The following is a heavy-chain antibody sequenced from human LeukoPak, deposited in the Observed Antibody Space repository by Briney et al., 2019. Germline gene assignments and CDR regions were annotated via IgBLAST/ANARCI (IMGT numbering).Heavy chain of an antibody. Sequence: GGSLRLSCAASGFTFSSYAMSWVRQAPGKGLEWVSAISGSGGSTFYADSVRGRFTISRDNSKNTLYLQMNSLRAEDTAVYYCAKGLALPRPHYFDYWGQGILVTVSS. CDR3: AKGLALPRPHYFDY. D-gene: IGHD6-13*01. V-gene: IGHV3-23*01. J-gene: IGHJ4*02. CDR2: ISGSGGST. CDR1: GFTFSSYA.